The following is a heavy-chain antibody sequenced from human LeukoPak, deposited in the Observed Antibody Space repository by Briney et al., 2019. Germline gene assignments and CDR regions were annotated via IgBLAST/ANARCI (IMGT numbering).Heavy chain of an antibody. Sequence: SVKVSCKASGGTFSSYAISWVRQAPGQGLEWMGRIIPILGIANYAQKFQGRVTITADKSTSTAYMELSSLRSEDTAVYYCARGCSGGSCYWNYWGQGTLVTVSS. V-gene: IGHV1-69*04. J-gene: IGHJ4*02. CDR1: GGTFSSYA. CDR2: IIPILGIA. CDR3: ARGCSGGSCYWNY. D-gene: IGHD2-15*01.